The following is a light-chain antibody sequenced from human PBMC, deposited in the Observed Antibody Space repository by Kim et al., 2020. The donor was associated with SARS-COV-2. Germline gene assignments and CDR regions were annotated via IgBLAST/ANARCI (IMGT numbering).Light chain of an antibody. J-gene: IGLJ2*01. CDR2: QDN. CDR1: RLGDKH. Sequence: SYELTQPPSVSVSPGQTASITCSGDRLGDKHSCWYQQKPGQSPVLVIYQDNKRPSGIPERFSGSNSGNTATLTISGTQAMDEADYYCQAWDSSTAVFG. V-gene: IGLV3-1*01. CDR3: QAWDSSTAV.